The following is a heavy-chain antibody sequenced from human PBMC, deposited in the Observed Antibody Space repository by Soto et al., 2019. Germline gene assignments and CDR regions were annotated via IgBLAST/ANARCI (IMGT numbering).Heavy chain of an antibody. Sequence: GGALRLSCTASDFTFRSYAMSWVRQSPGKGLEWVSAISGSGGSTYYADSVKGRFTISRDNSKNTLYLQMNSLRAEDTAVYYWAKPINYDSSSYYCSAEYFQHWGQGALVTVSS. CDR3: AKPINYDSSSYYCSAEYFQH. CDR2: ISGSGGST. V-gene: IGHV3-23*01. D-gene: IGHD3-22*01. J-gene: IGHJ1*01. CDR1: DFTFRSYA.